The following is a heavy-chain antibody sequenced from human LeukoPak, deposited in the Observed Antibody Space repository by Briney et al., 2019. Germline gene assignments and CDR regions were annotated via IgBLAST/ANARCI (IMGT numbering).Heavy chain of an antibody. J-gene: IGHJ4*02. Sequence: GGSLRLSCAASGFTFNTFWMSWVRQAPGKGLEWVANIKQDGSEKYYVDSVKGRFTISRDNAKNSLYLQMNSLRAEDTAVYYCAKVQWELLRGAPFDYWGQGTLVTVSS. V-gene: IGHV3-7*03. CDR1: GFTFNTFW. D-gene: IGHD1-26*01. CDR2: IKQDGSEK. CDR3: AKVQWELLRGAPFDY.